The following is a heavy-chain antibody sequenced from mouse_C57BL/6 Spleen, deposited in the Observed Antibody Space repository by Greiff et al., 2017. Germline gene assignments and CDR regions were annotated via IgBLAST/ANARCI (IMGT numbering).Heavy chain of an antibody. J-gene: IGHJ2*01. Sequence: QVQLQQPGAELVMPGASVKLSCKASGYTFTSYWMHWVKQRPGQGLEWIGEIDPSDSYTNYNQKFKGKSTLTVDKSSSTAYMQLSSLTSEDSAFYCCAREDYWGQGTTLTVSS. CDR1: GYTFTSYW. CDR3: AREDY. CDR2: IDPSDSYT. V-gene: IGHV1-69*01.